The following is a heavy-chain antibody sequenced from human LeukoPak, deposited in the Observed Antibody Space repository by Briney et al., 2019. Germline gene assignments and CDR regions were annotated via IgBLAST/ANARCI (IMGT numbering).Heavy chain of an antibody. CDR3: ARDVGGPPSMIVVGEFDY. CDR2: INPSGGST. Sequence: ASVKVSCKASGYTFTSYYMHWVRQAPGQGLEWMGIINPSGGSTSYAQKFQGRVTMTRDTSTSTVYMELSSLRSEDTAVHYCARDVGGPPSMIVVGEFDYWGQGTLVTVSS. D-gene: IGHD3-22*01. CDR1: GYTFTSYY. J-gene: IGHJ4*02. V-gene: IGHV1-46*01.